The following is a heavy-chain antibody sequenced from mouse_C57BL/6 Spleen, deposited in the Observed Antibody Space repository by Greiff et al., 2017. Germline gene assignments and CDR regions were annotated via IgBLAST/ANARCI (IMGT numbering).Heavy chain of an antibody. V-gene: IGHV1-69*01. CDR1: GYTFTSYW. J-gene: IGHJ4*01. CDR3: ARRGSSYAMDY. CDR2: IDPSDSYT. Sequence: QVQLQQPGAELVMPGASVKLSCKASGYTFTSYWMHWVKQRPGQGLEWIGEIDPSDSYTNYNQKFKGKSTLTVDKSSSTAYMQLSSLTSEDSAVYYCARRGSSYAMDYWGQGTSVTVSS.